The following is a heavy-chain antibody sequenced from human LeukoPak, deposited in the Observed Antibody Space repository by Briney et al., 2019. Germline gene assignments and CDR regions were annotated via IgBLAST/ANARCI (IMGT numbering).Heavy chain of an antibody. CDR3: AKDKRGLVTGTTGYFDY. V-gene: IGHV3-30*02. J-gene: IGHJ4*02. Sequence: GGSLRLSCAASGFIFSRHGMHWVRQAPGKGLEWVACIRYDGSNKYYADSVKGRFTISRDNSKNTLYLQMNSLRAEDTAVYYCAKDKRGLVTGTTGYFDYWGQGTLVTVSS. CDR1: GFIFSRHG. CDR2: IRYDGSNK. D-gene: IGHD1-7*01.